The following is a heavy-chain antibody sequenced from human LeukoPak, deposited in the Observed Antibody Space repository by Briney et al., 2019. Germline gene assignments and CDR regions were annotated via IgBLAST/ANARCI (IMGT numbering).Heavy chain of an antibody. Sequence: GGSLRLSCAASGFTFSSYWMSWVRQAPGKGLEWVANIKQDGSEKYYVDSVKGRFTISRDNAKNSLYLQMNSLRAEDTAVYYCATDYGDYVFGYYYGMDVWGQGTTVTVSS. CDR2: IKQDGSEK. J-gene: IGHJ6*02. V-gene: IGHV3-7*01. CDR1: GFTFSSYW. CDR3: ATDYGDYVFGYYYGMDV. D-gene: IGHD4-17*01.